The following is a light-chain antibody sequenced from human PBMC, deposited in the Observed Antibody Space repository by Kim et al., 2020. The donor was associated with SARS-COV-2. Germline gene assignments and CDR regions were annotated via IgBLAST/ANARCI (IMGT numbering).Light chain of an antibody. CDR1: QSLLHSNGDSY. CDR3: MQGLQTSRT. J-gene: IGKJ2*01. Sequence: EPASISCRFSQSLLHSNGDSYLDWYLQKPGQSPQLVLFLGSNRVYGGPDRFSGSGSGAHYTLKISRVEAEDVGFYYCMQGLQTSRTFGQGTKLEI. V-gene: IGKV2-28*01. CDR2: LGS.